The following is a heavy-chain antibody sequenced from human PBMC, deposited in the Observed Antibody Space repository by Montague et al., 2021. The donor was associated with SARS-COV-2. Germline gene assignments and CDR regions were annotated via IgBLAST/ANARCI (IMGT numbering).Heavy chain of an antibody. D-gene: IGHD6-19*01. CDR2: INDSGST. Sequence: SETLSLTCGVFGGSFSGYYWSWIRQTPGMGLEWIGEINDSGSTLXKSSLQGRVSISIDTSNNQFSLKLTSVAAADTAMYFCARETSGCEYYFDAWGQGTLVTVSS. CDR3: ARETSGCEYYFDA. V-gene: IGHV4-34*01. CDR1: GGSFSGYY. J-gene: IGHJ4*02.